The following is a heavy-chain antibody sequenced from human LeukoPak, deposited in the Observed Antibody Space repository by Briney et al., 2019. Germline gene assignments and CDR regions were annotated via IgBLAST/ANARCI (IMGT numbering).Heavy chain of an antibody. CDR2: INPSGGST. D-gene: IGHD7-27*01. J-gene: IGHJ4*02. CDR1: GYTFTSYY. CDR3: ATGVGLPHYY. V-gene: IGHV1-46*01. Sequence: ASVKVSCKASGYTFTSYYMHWVRQAPGQGLEWMGIINPSGGSTSYAQKFQGRVTMTRNTSISTAYMELSSLRSEDAAVYYCATGVGLPHYYWGQGTLVTVSS.